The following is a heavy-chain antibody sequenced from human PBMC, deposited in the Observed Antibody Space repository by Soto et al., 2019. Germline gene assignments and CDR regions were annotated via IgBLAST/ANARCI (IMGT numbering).Heavy chain of an antibody. V-gene: IGHV3-30*18. CDR1: GFTFSNYG. D-gene: IGHD3-22*01. J-gene: IGHJ4*02. Sequence: QVQLVESGGGVVQPGRSLRLSCAASGFTFSNYGMHWVRQAPGKGLEWVAVISYDGSNEYYADSVKGRFTISRDNSKNTLYLQMNSVTTEDTAVYYCANQKGLLLPGDYWGQGTLVTVSS. CDR3: ANQKGLLLPGDY. CDR2: ISYDGSNE.